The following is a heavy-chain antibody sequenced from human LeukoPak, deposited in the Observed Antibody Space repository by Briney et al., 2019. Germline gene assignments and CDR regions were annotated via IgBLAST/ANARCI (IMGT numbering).Heavy chain of an antibody. CDR1: GYTFTSYY. Sequence: ASVKVSCKASGYTFTSYYMHWVRQAPGQGLEWMGIINPSGGSTSYAQKFQGRVTMTRDTSTSTGYMELSSLRSEDTAVYYCAVTQAVDIVVVPAAMGHIPPFDYWGQGTLVTVSS. CDR2: INPSGGST. J-gene: IGHJ4*02. V-gene: IGHV1-46*01. D-gene: IGHD2-2*01. CDR3: AVTQAVDIVVVPAAMGHIPPFDY.